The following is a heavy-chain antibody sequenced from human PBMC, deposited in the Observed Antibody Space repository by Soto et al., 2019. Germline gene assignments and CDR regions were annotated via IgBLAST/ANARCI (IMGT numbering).Heavy chain of an antibody. CDR1: GFTVSSNY. CDR3: ARVDRKGNYYDRKYYFDY. V-gene: IGHV3-66*01. J-gene: IGHJ4*02. Sequence: GGSLRLSCAASGFTVSSNYMSWVRQAPGKGLEWVSVIYSGGSTYYADSVKGRFTISRDNSKNTLYLQMNSLRAEDTAVYYCARVDRKGNYYDRKYYFDYWGQGTLVTVSS. D-gene: IGHD3-22*01. CDR2: IYSGGST.